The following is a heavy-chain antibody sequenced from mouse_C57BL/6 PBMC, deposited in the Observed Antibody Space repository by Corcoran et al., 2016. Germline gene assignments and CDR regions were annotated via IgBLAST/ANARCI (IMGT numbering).Heavy chain of an antibody. CDR1: GYSITSGYY. CDR3: ARGSDYGWYFDV. V-gene: IGHV3-6*01. Sequence: DVQLQESGPGLVKPSHSLSLTCSVTGYSITSGYYWNWIRQFPGNKLEWMGYISYDGSNNYNPSLKNRISITRDTSKNQFFLKLNSVTTEDTATYYCARGSDYGWYFDVWGTGTTVTVSS. CDR2: ISYDGSN. D-gene: IGHD2-4*01. J-gene: IGHJ1*03.